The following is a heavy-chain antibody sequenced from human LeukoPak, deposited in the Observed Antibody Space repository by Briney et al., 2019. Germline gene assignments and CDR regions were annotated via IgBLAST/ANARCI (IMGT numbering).Heavy chain of an antibody. V-gene: IGHV4-4*07. D-gene: IGHD6-6*01. Sequence: KPSETLSLTCTVSGGSFSSYYWTWIWQPAGKGLEWIGRIYSSGSTNYNPSLRSRVTISVDKSKNQFSLNLTSVTAADTGVYHCAREYSSTSGRHFDYWGQGILVTVPS. J-gene: IGHJ4*02. CDR3: AREYSSTSGRHFDY. CDR1: GGSFSSYY. CDR2: IYSSGST.